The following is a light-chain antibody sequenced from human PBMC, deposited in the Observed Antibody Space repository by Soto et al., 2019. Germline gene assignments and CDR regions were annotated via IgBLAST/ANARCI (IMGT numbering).Light chain of an antibody. CDR3: QSYDKRLTAYV. CDR1: SSSIGAGYE. Sequence: QAVLTQPPSVSGAPGQRVTISCSGTSSSIGAGYEVHWYHQLPGTAPKLVVSGNGNRPSGVPDRLSASKSGTSASLAITGLQAEDDCHYYCQSYDKRLTAYVFGTGTKVTVL. V-gene: IGLV1-40*01. J-gene: IGLJ1*01. CDR2: GNG.